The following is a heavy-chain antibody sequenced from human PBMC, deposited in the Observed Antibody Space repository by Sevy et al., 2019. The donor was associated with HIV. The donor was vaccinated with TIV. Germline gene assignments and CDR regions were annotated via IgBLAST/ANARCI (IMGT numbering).Heavy chain of an antibody. Sequence: GGSLRLSCAASGFTFCSYWMHWVRQAPGKGLVWVSRINSDGSSTNYADSVKGRFTISRDNAKNTLYLQMNSLRAEDTAVYYCAREYSGTYYYFDYWGQGTLVTVSS. V-gene: IGHV3-74*01. CDR3: AREYSGTYYYFDY. CDR2: INSDGSST. J-gene: IGHJ4*02. CDR1: GFTFCSYW. D-gene: IGHD1-26*01.